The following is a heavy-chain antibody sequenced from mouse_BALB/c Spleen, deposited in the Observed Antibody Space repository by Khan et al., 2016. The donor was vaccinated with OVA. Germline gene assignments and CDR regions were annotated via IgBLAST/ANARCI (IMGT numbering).Heavy chain of an antibody. CDR1: GFTFSTYG. J-gene: IGHJ3*01. V-gene: IGHV5-6*01. Sequence: EVQLQESGVDLVKPGGSLKLSCAASGFTFSTYGMSWVRQAPDKRLEWVATVSTGGSLTYYPDSVKGRFPFSRYNATNTLHLQMLGLRSRDTPMIYCTRLAYYYDSECFAYWGQGTLVTVSA. CDR3: TRLAYYYDSECFAY. CDR2: VSTGGSLT. D-gene: IGHD1-1*01.